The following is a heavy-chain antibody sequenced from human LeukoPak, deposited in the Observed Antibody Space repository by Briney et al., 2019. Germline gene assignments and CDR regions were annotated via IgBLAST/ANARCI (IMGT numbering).Heavy chain of an antibody. Sequence: PSETLSLTCAVYGGSFSGYYWSWIRQPPGKGLEWIGEINHSGSTNYNPSLKSRVTISVDTSKNQFSLKLSSVTAADTAVYYCASYRVPRHWGQGTLVTVSS. CDR3: ASYRVPRH. CDR1: GGSFSGYY. D-gene: IGHD1-1*01. J-gene: IGHJ4*02. V-gene: IGHV4-34*01. CDR2: INHSGST.